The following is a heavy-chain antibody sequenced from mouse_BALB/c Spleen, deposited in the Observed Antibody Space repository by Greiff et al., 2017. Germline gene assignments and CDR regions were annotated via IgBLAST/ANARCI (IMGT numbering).Heavy chain of an antibody. V-gene: IGHV1-14*01. J-gene: IGHJ4*01. CDR3: ARRVGRDAMDY. CDR2: INPYNDGT. Sequence: EVQLQQSGPELVKPGASVKMSCKASGYTFTSYVMHWVKQKPGQGLEWIGYINPYNDGTKYNEKFKGKATLTSDKSSSTAYMELSSLTYEDSAVYYCARRVGRDAMDYWGQGTSVTVSS. D-gene: IGHD4-1*01. CDR1: GYTFTSYV.